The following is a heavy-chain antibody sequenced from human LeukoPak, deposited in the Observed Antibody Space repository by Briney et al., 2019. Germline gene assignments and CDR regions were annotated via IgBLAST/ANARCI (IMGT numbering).Heavy chain of an antibody. CDR3: ARDYDILTGYYSSFDP. V-gene: IGHV1-8*01. Sequence: ASVKVSCKASGYTFTSYDINWVRQATGQGLEWMGWMNPNGGNTGYAQKFQGRVTMTRNTSISTAYMELSSLRSEDTAVYYCARDYDILTGYYSSFDPWGQGTLVTASS. CDR2: MNPNGGNT. CDR1: GYTFTSYD. J-gene: IGHJ5*02. D-gene: IGHD3-9*01.